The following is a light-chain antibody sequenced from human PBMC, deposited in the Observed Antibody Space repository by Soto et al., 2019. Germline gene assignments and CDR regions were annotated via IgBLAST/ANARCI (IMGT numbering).Light chain of an antibody. CDR1: YSNIGSNF. V-gene: IGLV1-44*01. J-gene: IGLJ3*02. CDR2: SIN. Sequence: SALTQPPSASATPRQTVTISCSGKYSNIGSNFVSWYQRLPGTAPKLLIYSINQRPSGVPDRVSGAKSGTSASLTISGFQSEEEADYFCSSWDDSLDGPVFGGGTKVPVL. CDR3: SSWDDSLDGPV.